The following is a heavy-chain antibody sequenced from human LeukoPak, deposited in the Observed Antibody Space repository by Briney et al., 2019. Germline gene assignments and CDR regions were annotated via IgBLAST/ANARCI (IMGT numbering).Heavy chain of an antibody. CDR3: ARDKYSSSSYYFDS. Sequence: GGSLRLSCAASGFTFSSYAMSWVRQAPGKGREGVSAISGSGGSTYYADSVKGRFTISRDNSPNTLYLQMNSLRAEDTAVYYYARDKYSSSSYYFDSWGQGTLVTVSS. CDR1: GFTFSSYA. CDR2: ISGSGGST. V-gene: IGHV3-23*01. J-gene: IGHJ4*02. D-gene: IGHD6-6*01.